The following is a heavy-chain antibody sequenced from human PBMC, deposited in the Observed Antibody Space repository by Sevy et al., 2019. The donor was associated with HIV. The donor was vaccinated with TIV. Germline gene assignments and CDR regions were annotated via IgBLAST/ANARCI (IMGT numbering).Heavy chain of an antibody. Sequence: GGSLRVSCAASGFTFSSYWMSWVRQAPGKGLEWVANIKQDGSEKYYVDSVKGRFTISRDNAKNSLYLQMNSLRAEDTAVYYCARDRIHYYGSGSYYYYYYGIDVWGQGTTVTVSS. CDR3: ARDRIHYYGSGSYYYYYYGIDV. J-gene: IGHJ6*02. D-gene: IGHD3-10*01. CDR2: IKQDGSEK. CDR1: GFTFSSYW. V-gene: IGHV3-7*01.